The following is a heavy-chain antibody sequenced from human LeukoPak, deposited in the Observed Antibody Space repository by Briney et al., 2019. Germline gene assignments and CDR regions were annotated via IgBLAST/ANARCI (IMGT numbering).Heavy chain of an antibody. CDR1: GYTFTSYY. V-gene: IGHV1-46*01. D-gene: IGHD3-22*01. J-gene: IGHJ4*02. Sequence: ASVKVSCKASGYTFTSYYMHWVRQAPGQGLEWMGIINPSGGSTSYAQKFQGRVTMTRDTSTSTVYMELSSLRSEDTAVYYCARETSPRANSSGYRYYFDYWGQGTLVTVSS. CDR3: ARETSPRANSSGYRYYFDY. CDR2: INPSGGST.